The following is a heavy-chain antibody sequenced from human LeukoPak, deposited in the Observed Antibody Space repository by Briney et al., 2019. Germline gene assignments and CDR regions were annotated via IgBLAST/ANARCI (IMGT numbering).Heavy chain of an antibody. D-gene: IGHD4-17*01. CDR1: GFTFSSYG. J-gene: IGHJ6*02. V-gene: IGHV3-30*18. Sequence: GGSLRLSCAASGFTFSSYGMHWVRQAPGKGLEWVAVISYDGSNKYYADSVKGRFTISRDNSKNTLYLQMNSLRVEDTAVYYCAKQAHDYGDYLAYYGMDVWGQGTTVTVSS. CDR3: AKQAHDYGDYLAYYGMDV. CDR2: ISYDGSNK.